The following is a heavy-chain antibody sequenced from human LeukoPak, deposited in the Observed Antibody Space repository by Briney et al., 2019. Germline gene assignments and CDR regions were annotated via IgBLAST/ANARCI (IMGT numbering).Heavy chain of an antibody. CDR1: GGSISISSYY. Sequence: PSETLSLTCTVCGGSISISSYYWGWIRQPPGKGLEWIGSIYYSGSTYYNPSLKSRVTISVDTSKNQFSLKLSSVTAADTAVYYCARHTDYSHSSYGMDVWGQGTTVTVSS. CDR2: IYYSGST. D-gene: IGHD4-11*01. V-gene: IGHV4-39*01. CDR3: ARHTDYSHSSYGMDV. J-gene: IGHJ6*02.